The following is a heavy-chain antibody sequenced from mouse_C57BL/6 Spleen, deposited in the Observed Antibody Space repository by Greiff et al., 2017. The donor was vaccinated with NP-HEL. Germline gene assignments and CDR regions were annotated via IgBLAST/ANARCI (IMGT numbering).Heavy chain of an antibody. CDR1: GYTFTSYT. J-gene: IGHJ4*01. CDR3: ARGSSYGMDY. Sequence: QVQLKQSGAELARPGASVKMSCKASGYTFTSYTMHWVKQRPGQGLEWIGYINPSSGYTKYNQKFKDKATLTADKSSSTAYMQLSSLTSEDSAVYYCARGSSYGMDYWGQGTSVTVSS. D-gene: IGHD1-1*01. V-gene: IGHV1-4*01. CDR2: INPSSGYT.